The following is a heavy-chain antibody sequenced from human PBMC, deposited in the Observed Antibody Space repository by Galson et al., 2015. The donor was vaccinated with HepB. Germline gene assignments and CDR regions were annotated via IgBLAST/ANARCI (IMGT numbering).Heavy chain of an antibody. CDR1: GFTFSSYT. CDR2: ISSSSSTI. CDR3: ARIGAGPDY. Sequence: SLRLSCAASGFTFSSYTMNWVRQAPGKGLERVSYISSSSSTIYYADSVKGRFTISRDNAKKSLYLQMNSLRAEDTAVYYCARIGAGPDYWGQGTLVTVSS. J-gene: IGHJ4*02. V-gene: IGHV3-48*04.